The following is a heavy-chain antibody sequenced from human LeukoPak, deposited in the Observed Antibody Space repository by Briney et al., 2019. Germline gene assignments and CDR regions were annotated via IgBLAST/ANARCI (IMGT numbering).Heavy chain of an antibody. J-gene: IGHJ3*01. V-gene: IGHV3-33*08. CDR2: IWYDGSKK. Sequence: PGGSLRLSCAASGFTFTTYWMHWVRQAPGKGLEWVAIIWYDGSKKYYADSVKGRFTISRDNSKNTLYLQMNSLRVEDTAVYYCARSHPRTSVFDFGGQGTMVTLSS. CDR3: ARSHPRTSVFDF. CDR1: GFTFTTYW. D-gene: IGHD5/OR15-5a*01.